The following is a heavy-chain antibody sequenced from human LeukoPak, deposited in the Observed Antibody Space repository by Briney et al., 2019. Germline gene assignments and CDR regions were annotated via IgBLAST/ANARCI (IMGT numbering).Heavy chain of an antibody. V-gene: IGHV3-23*01. CDR1: GFIFSGND. Sequence: HPGGSLRLSCAASGFIFSGNDMTWVRQAPGKGLGWVSGITSSGGGTFYGDSVEGRFTISRDNSQNALYLQMNNLGAGDTATYFCATARILSTGLRYWGQGALVTVSS. J-gene: IGHJ4*02. CDR3: ATARILSTGLRY. D-gene: IGHD1-14*01. CDR2: ITSSGGGT.